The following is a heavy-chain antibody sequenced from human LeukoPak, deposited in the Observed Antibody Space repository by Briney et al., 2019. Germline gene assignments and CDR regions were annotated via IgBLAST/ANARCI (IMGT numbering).Heavy chain of an antibody. CDR1: GFTVSNNY. V-gene: IGHV3-7*04. J-gene: IGHJ4*02. CDR2: IKQGGGAR. CDR3: TREYYYGSGSYYNGY. Sequence: GGSLRLSCAASGFTVSNNYMSWVRQAPGRGLEWVADIKQGGGARYYVDSVKGRFIILKDTAEDSLYLQMNSLRADDTAVYYCTREYYYGSGSYYNGYWGQGTLVTVSS. D-gene: IGHD3-10*01.